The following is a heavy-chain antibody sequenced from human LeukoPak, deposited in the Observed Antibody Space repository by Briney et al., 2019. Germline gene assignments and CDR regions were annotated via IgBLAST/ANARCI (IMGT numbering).Heavy chain of an antibody. CDR1: GYTFTSYD. D-gene: IGHD2-15*01. CDR2: IIAILGTP. CDR3: ARGGSSQSLDY. Sequence: ASVKVSCKASGYTFTSYDFTWVRQAPGQGLEWMGGIIAILGTPNYAQKFQGRVTIIADESTTTAYMELSSLRSEDTAMYYCARGGSSQSLDYWGQGTLVTVSS. J-gene: IGHJ4*02. V-gene: IGHV1-69*13.